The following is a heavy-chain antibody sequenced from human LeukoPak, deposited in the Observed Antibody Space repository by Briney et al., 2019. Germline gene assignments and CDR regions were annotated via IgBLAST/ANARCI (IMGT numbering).Heavy chain of an antibody. CDR1: GFIFSSYW. Sequence: GGSLRLSCAASGFIFSSYWMHWVRQAPGKGLVWVSRINSDGSSTSYADSVKGRFTISRDNAKNTLYLQMNSLRAEDTAVYYCARTGELVGFFDLWGRGTLVTVSS. CDR3: ARTGELVGFFDL. J-gene: IGHJ2*01. CDR2: INSDGSST. D-gene: IGHD1-26*01. V-gene: IGHV3-74*01.